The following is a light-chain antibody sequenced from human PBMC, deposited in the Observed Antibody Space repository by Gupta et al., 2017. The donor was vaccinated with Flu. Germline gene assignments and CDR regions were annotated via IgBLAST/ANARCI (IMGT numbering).Light chain of an antibody. CDR3: QEYDSYSSKA. J-gene: IGKJ1*01. CDR1: QSSSSW. CDR2: KTS. V-gene: IGKV1-5*03. Sequence: DRVTITCRASQSSSSWLAWYQQKPGKAPKLLIYKTSTLESGVPSRFSGSGSGTEFTLTISSLQPDDLATYYCQEYDSYSSKAFGQGTKVEI.